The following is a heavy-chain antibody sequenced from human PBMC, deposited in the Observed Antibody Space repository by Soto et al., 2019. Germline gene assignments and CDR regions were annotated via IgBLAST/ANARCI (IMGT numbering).Heavy chain of an antibody. V-gene: IGHV1-18*01. CDR3: ARGLCSSTSCYSGAWDYYYYYMDV. D-gene: IGHD2-2*01. Sequence: QVQLVQSGAEVKKPGASVKVSCKASGYTFTSYGISWVRQAPGQGLEWMGWISAYNGNTNYAQKLPGRVHKTTDTSTSTAYMELRSLRSADTAVYYCARGLCSSTSCYSGAWDYYYYYMDVWGKGTTVTVSS. J-gene: IGHJ6*03. CDR2: ISAYNGNT. CDR1: GYTFTSYG.